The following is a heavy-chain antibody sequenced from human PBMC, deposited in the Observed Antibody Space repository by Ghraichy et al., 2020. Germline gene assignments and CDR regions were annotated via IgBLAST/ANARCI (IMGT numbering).Heavy chain of an antibody. V-gene: IGHV3-23*01. Sequence: GGSLRLSCAASGFAFKYYAMSWVRQAPGKGLEWVSSISGSGVSAYYADSVKGRFTISRENAKNTLYLQMKNLRAEDTAVFYCAASAADSSGYYYVYFDHWGQGALVPVSP. J-gene: IGHJ4*02. CDR3: AASAADSSGYYYVYFDH. CDR2: ISGSGVSA. CDR1: GFAFKYYA. D-gene: IGHD3-22*01.